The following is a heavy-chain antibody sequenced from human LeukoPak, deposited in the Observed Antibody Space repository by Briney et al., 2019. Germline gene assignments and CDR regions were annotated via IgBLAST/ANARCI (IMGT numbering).Heavy chain of an antibody. J-gene: IGHJ5*02. V-gene: IGHV3-48*04. CDR1: GFTFSSYS. CDR3: AKEQRGYTGYAVGSWFDP. CDR2: ISSLSGTL. Sequence: GGSLRLSCTASGFTFSSYSMNWVRQTPGKGLEWVSYISSLSGTLDYADSVKGRFTISRDNAKNSLYLQMNSLRAEDTAVYYCAKEQRGYTGYAVGSWFDPWGQGTLVTVSS. D-gene: IGHD5-12*01.